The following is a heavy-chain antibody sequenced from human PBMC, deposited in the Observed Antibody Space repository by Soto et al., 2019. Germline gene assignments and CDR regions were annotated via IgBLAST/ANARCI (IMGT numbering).Heavy chain of an antibody. D-gene: IGHD4-17*01. CDR2: ISSSSSFI. CDR1: GFTFSSYT. CDR3: ARDRFVEGHPGAVTYDY. Sequence: EVQLVESGGGLVKPGGSLRLSCAASGFTFSSYTMNWVRQAPGRGLEWVSSISSSSSFIYYADSVKGRFTISRDNAKNSLYLQMNSLRAEDTAVYYCARDRFVEGHPGAVTYDYWGQGTLVAVSS. J-gene: IGHJ4*02. V-gene: IGHV3-21*01.